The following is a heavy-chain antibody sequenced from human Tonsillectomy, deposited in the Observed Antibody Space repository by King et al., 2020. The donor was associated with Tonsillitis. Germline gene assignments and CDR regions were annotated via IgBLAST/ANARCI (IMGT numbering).Heavy chain of an antibody. Sequence: EVQLVESGGGLVKPGGSLRLSCTISGFTFNIYNMNWVRQAPGKGLEWVSSMSRSGSDIHYADSIKGRFTVSRDNAKNSLSLQMHSLRVEDTAVYFCARGEGGLNRDWTVDVWGQGTLVTVSS. J-gene: IGHJ4*02. CDR2: MSRSGSDI. V-gene: IGHV3-21*01. CDR1: GFTFNIYN. D-gene: IGHD3/OR15-3a*01. CDR3: ARGEGGLNRDWTVDV.